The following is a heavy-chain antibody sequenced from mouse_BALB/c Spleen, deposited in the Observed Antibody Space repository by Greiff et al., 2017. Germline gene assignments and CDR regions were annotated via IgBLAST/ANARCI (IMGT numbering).Heavy chain of an antibody. Sequence: EVQRVESGGGLVKPGGSLKLSCAASGFTFSSYAMSWVRQSPEKRLEWVAEISSGGSYTYYPDTVTGRFTISRDNAKNTLYLEMSSLRSEDTAMYYCARGTPYFDYWGQGTTLTVSS. CDR2: ISSGGSYT. CDR1: GFTFSSYA. V-gene: IGHV5-9-4*01. J-gene: IGHJ2*01. CDR3: ARGTPYFDY.